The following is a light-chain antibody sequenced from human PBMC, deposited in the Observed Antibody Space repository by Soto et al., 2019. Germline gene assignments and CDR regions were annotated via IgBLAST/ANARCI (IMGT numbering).Light chain of an antibody. CDR3: QQYNSYWT. V-gene: IGKV1-5*03. CDR1: QSINTW. CDR2: KVS. Sequence: DIQMTQSPSTLSAFVGDRVTITCRASQSINTWLAWYQQKPGKVPKLLIYKVSTLGSGVPSRFTGSGSGTEFTLTIRSLQPDDVATYYCQQYNSYWTFGQGTKVEIK. J-gene: IGKJ1*01.